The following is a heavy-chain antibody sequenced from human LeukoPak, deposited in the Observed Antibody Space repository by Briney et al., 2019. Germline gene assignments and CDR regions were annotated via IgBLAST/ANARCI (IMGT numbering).Heavy chain of an antibody. D-gene: IGHD6-19*01. CDR2: IDGYSGRT. CDR1: GFTFSNFA. J-gene: IGHJ4*02. Sequence: GGSLRLSCVVSGFTFSNFAMTWVRQTPEMGLEWVATIDGYSGRTWYADSVKGRFTISRDNSKNTLYLQMNSLRAEDTAVYYCAKDRGSISVAGIDYWGQGTLVTVSS. CDR3: AKDRGSISVAGIDY. V-gene: IGHV3-23*01.